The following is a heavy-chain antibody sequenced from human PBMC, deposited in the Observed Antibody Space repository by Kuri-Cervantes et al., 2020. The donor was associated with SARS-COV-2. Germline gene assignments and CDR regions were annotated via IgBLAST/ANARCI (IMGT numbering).Heavy chain of an antibody. CDR3: ASDGAPSSWYYFDY. J-gene: IGHJ4*02. CDR1: GFTFSSYW. CDR2: IKQDGSEK. V-gene: IGHV3-7*01. D-gene: IGHD6-13*01. Sequence: GESLKISCAASGFTFSSYWMSWVCQAPGKGLEWVANIKQDGSEKYYVDSVKGRFTISRDNAKNSLYLQMNSLRAEDTAVYYCASDGAPSSWYYFDYWGQGTLVTVSS.